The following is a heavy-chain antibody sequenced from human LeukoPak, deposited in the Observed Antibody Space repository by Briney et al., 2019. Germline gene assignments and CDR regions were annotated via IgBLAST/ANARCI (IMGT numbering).Heavy chain of an antibody. V-gene: IGHV4-34*01. CDR2: INHSGST. Sequence: SETLSLTCAVYGVSFSGYYWSWIRQPPGKGLEWIGEINHSGSTNYNPSLKSRVTISVDTSKNQFSLKLSSVTAADTAVYYCARGLRLYQNYYFDYWGQGTLVTVSS. D-gene: IGHD2-2*01. CDR1: GVSFSGYY. J-gene: IGHJ4*02. CDR3: ARGLRLYQNYYFDY.